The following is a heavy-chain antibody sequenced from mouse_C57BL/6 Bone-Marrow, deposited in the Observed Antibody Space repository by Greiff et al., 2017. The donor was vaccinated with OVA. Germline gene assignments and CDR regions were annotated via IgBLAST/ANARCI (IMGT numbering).Heavy chain of an antibody. CDR2: ISDGGSYT. CDR3: ARDRPRNYYGSSYWYFDV. CDR1: GFTFSSYA. V-gene: IGHV5-4*01. D-gene: IGHD1-1*01. Sequence: EVQGVESGGGLVKPGGSLKLSCAASGFTFSSYAMSWVRQTPEKRLEWVATISDGGSYTYYPDNVKGRFTISRDNAKNNLYLQMSHLKSEDTAMYYCARDRPRNYYGSSYWYFDVWGTGTTVTVSS. J-gene: IGHJ1*03.